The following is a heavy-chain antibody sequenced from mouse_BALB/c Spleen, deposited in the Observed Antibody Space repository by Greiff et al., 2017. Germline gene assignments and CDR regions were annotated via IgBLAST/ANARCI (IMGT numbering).Heavy chain of an antibody. D-gene: IGHD2-3*01. Sequence: VKVVESGAGLVKPGASVKLSCKASGYTFTEYIIHWVKQRSGQGLEWIGWFYPGSGSIKYNEKFKDKATLTADKSSSTVYMELSRLTSEDSAVYFCARHEDDGYWFAYWGQGTLVTVSA. CDR3: ARHEDDGYWFAY. CDR2: FYPGSGSI. V-gene: IGHV1-62-2*01. CDR1: GYTFTEYI. J-gene: IGHJ3*01.